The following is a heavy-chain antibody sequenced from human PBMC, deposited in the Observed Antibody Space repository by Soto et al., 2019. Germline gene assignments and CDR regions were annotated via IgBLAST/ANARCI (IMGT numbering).Heavy chain of an antibody. D-gene: IGHD4-17*01. CDR2: IYHSGST. CDR3: ARGAYDYGNDY. J-gene: IGHJ4*02. CDR1: GGSISSGGYS. V-gene: IGHV4-30-2*01. Sequence: SETLSLTCAVSGGSISSGGYSWSWIRQPPGKGLEWIGYIYHSGSTYYNPSLKSRVTISVDRSKNQFSLKLSSVTAADTAVYYCARGAYDYGNDYWGQGTLVIVSS.